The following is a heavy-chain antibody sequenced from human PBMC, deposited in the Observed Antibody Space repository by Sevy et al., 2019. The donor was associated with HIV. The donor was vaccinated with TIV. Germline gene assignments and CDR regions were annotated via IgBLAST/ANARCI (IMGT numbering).Heavy chain of an antibody. V-gene: IGHV3-7*01. CDR1: GFTFSSYW. D-gene: IGHD4-17*01. CDR2: IKQDGSEK. Sequence: GGSLRLSCAASGFTFSSYWMSWVRQAPGKGLERVANIKQDGSEKYYVDSVKGRFTISRDNAKNSLYLQMNSLRAEDTAVYYCARDQGGMYGDYEGYYFDYWGQGTLVTVSS. J-gene: IGHJ4*02. CDR3: ARDQGGMYGDYEGYYFDY.